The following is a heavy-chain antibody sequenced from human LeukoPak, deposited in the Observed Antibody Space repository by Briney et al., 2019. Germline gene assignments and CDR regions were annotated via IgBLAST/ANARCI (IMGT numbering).Heavy chain of an antibody. CDR3: AKDRGVVVITPFDY. J-gene: IGHJ4*02. CDR1: GFPFSSYA. Sequence: GGSLRLSCAASGFPFSSYAMSWVRQAPGKGLEWVSAISGSGGSTYYADSVKGRFTISRDNSKNTLYLQMNSLRAEDTAVYYCAKDRGVVVITPFDYWGQGTLVTVSS. V-gene: IGHV3-23*01. CDR2: ISGSGGST. D-gene: IGHD3-22*01.